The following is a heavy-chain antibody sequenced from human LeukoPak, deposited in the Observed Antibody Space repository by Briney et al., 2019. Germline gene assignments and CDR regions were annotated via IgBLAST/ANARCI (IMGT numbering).Heavy chain of an antibody. CDR2: FDPEDGET. J-gene: IGHJ3*02. V-gene: IGHV1-24*01. CDR1: GYTLTELS. Sequence: GASVKVSCEVSGYTLTELSMHWVREAPGKGVEWMGGFDPEDGETIYAQKFQGRVTMTADTSTDTAYMELSRLRSEDKAVYYCATSRFGRDAFDIWGQGTMVTVSS. CDR3: ATSRFGRDAFDI. D-gene: IGHD3-10*01.